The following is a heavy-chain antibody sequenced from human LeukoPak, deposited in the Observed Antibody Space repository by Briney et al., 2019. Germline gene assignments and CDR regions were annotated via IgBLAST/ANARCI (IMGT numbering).Heavy chain of an antibody. J-gene: IGHJ6*02. CDR3: ARDGSIRGYYYGMDV. D-gene: IGHD1-26*01. CDR1: GGSISSYY. V-gene: IGHV4-59*12. CDR2: IYHSGST. Sequence: PSETLSLTCTVSGGSISSYYWSWIRQPPGKGLEWIGYIYHSGSTYYNPSLKSRVTISVDRSKNQFSLKLSSVTAADTAVYYCARDGSIRGYYYGMDVWGQGTTVTVSS.